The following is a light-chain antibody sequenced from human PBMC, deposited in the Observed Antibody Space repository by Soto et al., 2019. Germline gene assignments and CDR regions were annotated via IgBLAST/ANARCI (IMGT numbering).Light chain of an antibody. Sequence: QSALTQPASVSGSPGQSITISRTGTSSDFGGYNYVSWYQQYPGKVPKLLIYHVSNRPSGVSNRFSGSKSGNTASLTISGLQAEDEADYFCTSFTSDNLYVFGTGTKVTV. J-gene: IGLJ1*01. V-gene: IGLV2-14*03. CDR1: SSDFGGYNY. CDR2: HVS. CDR3: TSFTSDNLYV.